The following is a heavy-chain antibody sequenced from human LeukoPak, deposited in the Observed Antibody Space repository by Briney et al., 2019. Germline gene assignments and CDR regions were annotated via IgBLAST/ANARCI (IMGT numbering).Heavy chain of an antibody. J-gene: IGHJ4*02. CDR1: GDTFSTYA. CDR2: IIPMFGVA. V-gene: IGHV1-69*13. D-gene: IGHD5-24*01. Sequence: ASVKVSCRASGDTFSTYAITWVRQAPGQGLEWMGGIIPMFGVANYAHNFQGRVTITADESTSTVYMDLSSLRSEDTALYYCARVQDGYNGVGYFDYWGQGALVTVSS. CDR3: ARVQDGYNGVGYFDY.